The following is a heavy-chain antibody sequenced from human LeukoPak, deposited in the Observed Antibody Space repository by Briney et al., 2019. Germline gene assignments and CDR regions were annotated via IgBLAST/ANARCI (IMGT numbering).Heavy chain of an antibody. J-gene: IGHJ4*02. CDR3: AKDLSSEGLYFDY. D-gene: IGHD3-22*01. CDR2: IQKDGSQK. Sequence: GGSLRLSCAASGFTFSNYWMSWVRQAPGKGLEWVASIQKDGSQKYYLESVKGRFTISRDNTKNSLYLHMSSLRADDTAVYYCAKDLSSEGLYFDYWGQGTLVTVSS. CDR1: GFTFSNYW. V-gene: IGHV3-7*01.